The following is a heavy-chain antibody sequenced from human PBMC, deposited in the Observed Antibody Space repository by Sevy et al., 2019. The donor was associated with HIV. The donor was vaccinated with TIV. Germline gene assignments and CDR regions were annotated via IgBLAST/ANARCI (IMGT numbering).Heavy chain of an antibody. Sequence: SETLSLTCAVYGGSFSGYYWSWIRQPPGKGLEWIGEINHSGSTNYNPSLKSRVTISVDTSKNQFSLELSSVTAADTAVYYCARAYSSGSYSVERRRRPFDYWGQGTLVTVSS. D-gene: IGHD3-10*01. CDR1: GGSFSGYY. V-gene: IGHV4-34*01. CDR3: ARAYSSGSYSVERRRRPFDY. J-gene: IGHJ4*02. CDR2: INHSGST.